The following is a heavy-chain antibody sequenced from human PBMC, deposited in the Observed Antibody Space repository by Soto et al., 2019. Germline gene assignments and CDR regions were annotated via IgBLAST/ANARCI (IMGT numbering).Heavy chain of an antibody. J-gene: IGHJ4*02. D-gene: IGHD2-15*01. CDR3: ARSWYCSGGSCYSAY. CDR2: ISAYNGNT. V-gene: IGHV1-18*01. CDR1: GYTFTSYG. Sequence: ASVKVSCKASGYTFTSYGISWVRQAPGQGLEWMGWISAYNGNTNYAQKLQGRVTMTTDTSTSTAYMELRSLRSDDTAVYYCARSWYCSGGSCYSAYWGQGTLVTVSS.